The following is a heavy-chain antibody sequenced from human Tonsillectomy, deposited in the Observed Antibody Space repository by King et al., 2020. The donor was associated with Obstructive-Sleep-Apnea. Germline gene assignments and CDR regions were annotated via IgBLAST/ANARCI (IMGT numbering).Heavy chain of an antibody. Sequence: QLQESGPGLVKPSETLSLTCTVSGGSITTTNYYWGCVRQSPGMGLEWIGNIFYSGSTNYTPSLNSRVSISADTSKNQFSLDLSSVTAADTAIYYCTRRLINYAIDSWGQGTLVTVSS. D-gene: IGHD4-11*01. V-gene: IGHV4-39*07. CDR1: GGSITTTNYY. J-gene: IGHJ4*02. CDR2: IFYSGST. CDR3: TRRLINYAIDS.